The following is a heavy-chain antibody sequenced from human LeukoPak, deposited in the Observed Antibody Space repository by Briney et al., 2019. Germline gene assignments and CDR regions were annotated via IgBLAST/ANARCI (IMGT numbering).Heavy chain of an antibody. J-gene: IGHJ4*02. D-gene: IGHD3-10*01. CDR2: IYYSGST. Sequence: PSETLSLTCAVSGGSISSYYWSWIRQPPGKGLEWIAYIYYSGSTNYNPSLKSRVTISVDTSKNQFSLKLSSVTAADTAVYYCARRYGSGSSGTFDYWGQGTLVTVSS. CDR1: GGSISSYY. CDR3: ARRYGSGSSGTFDY. V-gene: IGHV4-59*01.